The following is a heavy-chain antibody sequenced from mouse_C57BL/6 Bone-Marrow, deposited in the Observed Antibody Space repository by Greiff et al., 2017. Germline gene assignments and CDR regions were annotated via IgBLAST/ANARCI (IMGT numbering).Heavy chain of an antibody. V-gene: IGHV1-64*01. D-gene: IGHD2-12*01. Sequence: QVQLQQPGAELVKPGASVKLSCKASGYTFTSYWMPWVKQRPGQGLEWIGMIHPNSGSTNYNEKFKSKATLTVDKSSSTAYMQLSSLTSEDSAVYYCARNYSYFFYAMDYWGPGTSVTVSS. J-gene: IGHJ4*01. CDR2: IHPNSGST. CDR3: ARNYSYFFYAMDY. CDR1: GYTFTSYW.